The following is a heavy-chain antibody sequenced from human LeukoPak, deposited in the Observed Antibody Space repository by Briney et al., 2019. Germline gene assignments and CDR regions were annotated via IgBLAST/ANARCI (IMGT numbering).Heavy chain of an antibody. V-gene: IGHV3-30*04. CDR1: GFTFSSYA. D-gene: IGHD3-9*01. Sequence: GRSLRLSCAASGFTFSSYAMHWVRQAPGKGLEWVAVISYDGSNKYYADSVKGRFTIPRDNSKNTLYLQMNSLRAEDTAVYYCARGVSVYDILTGYFDYWGQGTLVTVSS. CDR3: ARGVSVYDILTGYFDY. J-gene: IGHJ4*02. CDR2: ISYDGSNK.